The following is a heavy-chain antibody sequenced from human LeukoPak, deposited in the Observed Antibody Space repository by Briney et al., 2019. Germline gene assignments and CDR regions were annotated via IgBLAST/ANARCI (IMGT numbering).Heavy chain of an antibody. CDR3: ARDFLGVWQLRFDY. D-gene: IGHD6-6*01. Sequence: GGSLRLSCAASGFTFSSYAMHWVRQAPGKGLEWVAVISYDGSNKYYADSVKGRFTISRDNSKNTLYLQMNSLRAEDTAVYYCARDFLGVWQLRFDYWGQGTLVTVSS. V-gene: IGHV3-30-3*01. CDR2: ISYDGSNK. J-gene: IGHJ4*02. CDR1: GFTFSSYA.